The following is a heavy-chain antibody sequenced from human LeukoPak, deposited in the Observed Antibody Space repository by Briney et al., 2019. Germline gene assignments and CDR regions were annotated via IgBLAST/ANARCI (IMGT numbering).Heavy chain of an antibody. Sequence: GGSLRLSCAASGFTFSYAWMTWVRQAPGKGLEWVANIKQDGSEKYYVDSVKGRFTISRDNAKNSLYLQMNSLRAEDTAVYYCARESFAARWDWGQGTLVTVSS. V-gene: IGHV3-7*01. CDR1: GFTFSYAW. CDR3: ARESFAARWD. J-gene: IGHJ4*02. CDR2: IKQDGSEK. D-gene: IGHD6-6*01.